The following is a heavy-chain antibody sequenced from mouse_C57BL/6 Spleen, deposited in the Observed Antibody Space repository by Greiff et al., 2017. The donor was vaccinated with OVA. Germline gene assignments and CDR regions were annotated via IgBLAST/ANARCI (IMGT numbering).Heavy chain of an antibody. CDR3: ASARQLRPVFAY. CDR1: GYTFTSYW. V-gene: IGHV1-69*01. D-gene: IGHD3-2*02. Sequence: QQSCKASGYTFTSYWMHWVKQRPGQGLEWIGEIDPSDSYTNYNQKFKGKSTLTVDKSSSTAYMQLSSLTSEDSAVYYCASARQLRPVFAYWGQGTLVTVSA. CDR2: IDPSDSYT. J-gene: IGHJ3*01.